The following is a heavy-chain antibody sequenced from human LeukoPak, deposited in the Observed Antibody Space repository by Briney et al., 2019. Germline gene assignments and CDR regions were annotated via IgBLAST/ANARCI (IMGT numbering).Heavy chain of an antibody. Sequence: GGSLRLSCAASGFTFSSYTMNWARQAPGKGLEWVSSIIRGSGCIYYADSVKGRFTISRDNPKDSLYLQMNSLRAEDTAVYYCARGDYGDDHAFDIWGQGTMVTVSS. V-gene: IGHV3-21*01. CDR2: IIRGSGCI. CDR1: GFTFSSYT. CDR3: ARGDYGDDHAFDI. J-gene: IGHJ3*02. D-gene: IGHD4-17*01.